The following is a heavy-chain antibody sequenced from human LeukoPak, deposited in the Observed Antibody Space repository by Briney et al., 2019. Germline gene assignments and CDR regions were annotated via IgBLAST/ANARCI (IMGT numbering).Heavy chain of an antibody. CDR2: ISYDGNDK. J-gene: IGHJ4*02. Sequence: GRPLRLSCATSGFTFNTYPMHWVRQAPGKGLEWVAVISYDGNDKYYADSVKGRFTISRDNSKSTLYLQMNSLRADDTAVYYCARDSARYNWNDIDYWGQGTLVTVSS. D-gene: IGHD1-1*01. CDR1: GFTFNTYP. CDR3: ARDSARYNWNDIDY. V-gene: IGHV3-30*04.